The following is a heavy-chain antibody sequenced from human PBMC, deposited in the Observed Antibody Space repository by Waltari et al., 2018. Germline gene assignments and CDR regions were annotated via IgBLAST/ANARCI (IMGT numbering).Heavy chain of an antibody. Sequence: QVQLQQWGAGLLKPSETLSLTCAVYGGSFSGYYWSWIRQPPGKGLEWIGEINHSGSTNYNPSLKSRVTISVDTSKNQFSLKLSSVTAADTVVYYCARGSRYYEHDYWGQGTLVTVSS. V-gene: IGHV4-34*01. CDR3: ARGSRYYEHDY. CDR2: INHSGST. D-gene: IGHD3-22*01. CDR1: GGSFSGYY. J-gene: IGHJ4*02.